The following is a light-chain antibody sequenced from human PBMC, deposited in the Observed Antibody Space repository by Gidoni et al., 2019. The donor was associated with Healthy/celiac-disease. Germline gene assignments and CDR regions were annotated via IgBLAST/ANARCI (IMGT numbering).Light chain of an antibody. CDR2: GAS. Sequence: EIVLTQSPGTLSWSPGERATISCRASQSVSSSYLAWYQQKPGQAPRLLIYGASSSATGIPDRFSGSGSGTDFTLTISRLEPEDFAVYYCQQYGSSLPLTFGGGTKVEIK. V-gene: IGKV3-20*01. CDR1: QSVSSSY. CDR3: QQYGSSLPLT. J-gene: IGKJ4*01.